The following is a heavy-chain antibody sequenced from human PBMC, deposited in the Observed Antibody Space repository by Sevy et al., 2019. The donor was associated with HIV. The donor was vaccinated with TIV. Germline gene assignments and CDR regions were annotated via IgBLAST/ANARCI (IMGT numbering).Heavy chain of an antibody. CDR3: ARDRGGYCGGDCYSFYYGMDV. D-gene: IGHD2-21*02. J-gene: IGHJ6*02. CDR2: ISYDGSNK. CDR1: GFTFSSYA. Sequence: GGSLRLSCAASGFTFSSYAMHWVRQAPGKGLEWVAVISYDGSNKYYADSVKGRFTISRDNSKNTLYLQMNSLRAEDTAVYYCARDRGGYCGGDCYSFYYGMDVWGRGTTVTVSS. V-gene: IGHV3-30-3*01.